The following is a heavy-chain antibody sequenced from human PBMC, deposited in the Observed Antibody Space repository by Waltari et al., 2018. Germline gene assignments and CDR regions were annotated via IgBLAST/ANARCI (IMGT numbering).Heavy chain of an antibody. J-gene: IGHJ3*02. CDR2: IYSCGST. V-gene: IGHV3-66*01. D-gene: IGHD2-21*01. Sequence: EVQLVESGGGLVQPGGSLRLSCAASGFTVSSNYMSWVRQAPGKGLEWVSVIYSCGSTYYADSVKGRFTISRDNSKNSLYLQMNSLRAEDTAVYYCALCGGGDCYHDAFDIWGQGTMVTVSS. CDR1: GFTVSSNY. CDR3: ALCGGGDCYHDAFDI.